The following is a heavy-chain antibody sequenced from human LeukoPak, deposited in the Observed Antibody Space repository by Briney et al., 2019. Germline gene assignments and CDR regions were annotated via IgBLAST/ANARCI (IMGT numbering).Heavy chain of an antibody. D-gene: IGHD6-19*01. V-gene: IGHV1-69*05. CDR2: IIPIFGTA. CDR1: GGTFSSYA. J-gene: IGHJ6*03. CDR3: ARGAGYSSGWYYSYYYYMDV. Sequence: SVKVSCKASGGTFSSYAISWVRQAPGQGLERMGGIIPIFGTANYAQKFQGRVTITTDESTSKAYMELSSLRSEDTAVYYCARGAGYSSGWYYSYYYYMDVWGKGTTVTVSS.